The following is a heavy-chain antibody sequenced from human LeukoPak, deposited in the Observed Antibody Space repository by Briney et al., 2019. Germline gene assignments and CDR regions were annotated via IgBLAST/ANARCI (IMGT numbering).Heavy chain of an antibody. CDR1: GFTFSSCG. Sequence: GGSLRLSCAASGFTFSSCGMHWVRQAPGKGPEWMAFIRHDGSDKFYADSVKGRFTISRDNSKNTLYLQMNSLRAEDTAVYYCARHSPMVRGVIMTFDYWGQGTLVTVSS. J-gene: IGHJ4*02. V-gene: IGHV3-30*02. CDR2: IRHDGSDK. CDR3: ARHSPMVRGVIMTFDY. D-gene: IGHD3-10*01.